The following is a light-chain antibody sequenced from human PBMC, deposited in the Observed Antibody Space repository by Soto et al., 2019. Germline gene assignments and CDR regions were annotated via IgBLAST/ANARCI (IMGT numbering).Light chain of an antibody. V-gene: IGLV4-69*01. Sequence: QSVLTQSPSASASLGASVKLTCTLSSGHSSYAIAWHQQQPEKGPRYLMKLNSDGSHSKEDGIPDRFSGSSSGAERYLTISSLQSEDEADYYCQTWGTGIHVVFGGGTKLTVL. CDR2: LNSDGSH. CDR1: SGHSSYA. CDR3: QTWGTGIHVV. J-gene: IGLJ2*01.